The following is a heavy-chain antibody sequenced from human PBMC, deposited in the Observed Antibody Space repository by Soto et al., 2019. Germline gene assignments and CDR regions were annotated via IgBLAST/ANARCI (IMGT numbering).Heavy chain of an antibody. CDR2: ISSNGGST. D-gene: IGHD2-15*01. CDR1: GFTFSSYA. V-gene: IGHV3-64*01. J-gene: IGHJ3*02. CDR3: ARGLSGYCSGGSCSDAFDI. Sequence: GGSLRLSCAASGFTFSSYAMHWVRQAPGKGLEYVSAISSNGGSTYYANSVKGRFTISRDNSKNTLYLQMGSLRAEDMAVYYCARGLSGYCSGGSCSDAFDIWGQGTMVTVSS.